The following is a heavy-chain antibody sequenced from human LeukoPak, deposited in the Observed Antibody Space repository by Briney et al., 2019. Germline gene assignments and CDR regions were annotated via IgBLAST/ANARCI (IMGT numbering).Heavy chain of an antibody. Sequence: AASVKVSCKASGYTFTSYDINWVRQATGQGLEWMGWMNPNSGNTGYAQKLQGRVTMTTDTSTSTAYMELRSLRSDDTAVYYCARSRITIFGVVTAPLALYYFDYWGQGTLVTVSS. D-gene: IGHD3-3*01. CDR3: ARSRITIFGVVTAPLALYYFDY. CDR2: MNPNSGNT. CDR1: GYTFTSYD. V-gene: IGHV1-8*01. J-gene: IGHJ4*02.